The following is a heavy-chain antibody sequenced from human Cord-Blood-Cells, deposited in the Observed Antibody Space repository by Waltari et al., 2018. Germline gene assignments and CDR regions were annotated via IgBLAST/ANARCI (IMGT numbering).Heavy chain of an antibody. CDR2: IYYSGST. V-gene: IGHV4-39*01. D-gene: IGHD2-2*01. Sequence: LTCTVSGGSISSSSYYWGWIRQPPGKGLEWIGSIYYSGSTYYNPSPKSRVTISVDTSKNQFSLKLSSVTAADTAVYYCARGACSSTSCYPSDAFDIWGQGTMVTVSS. J-gene: IGHJ3*02. CDR1: GGSISSSSYY. CDR3: ARGACSSTSCYPSDAFDI.